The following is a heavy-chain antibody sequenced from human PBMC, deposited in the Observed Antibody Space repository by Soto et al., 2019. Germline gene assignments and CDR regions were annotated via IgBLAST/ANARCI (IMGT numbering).Heavy chain of an antibody. V-gene: IGHV3-11*06. D-gene: IGHD3-22*01. CDR2: ISSSSSYT. CDR3: ARETVDYYDSSGDAFDI. J-gene: IGHJ3*02. CDR1: GFTFSDYY. Sequence: PGGSLRLSCAASGFTFSDYYMSWIRQAPGKGLEWVSYISSSSSYTNYADSVKGRFTISRDNAKNPLYLQMNSLGAEDTAVYYCARETVDYYDSSGDAFDIWGQGTMVTVSS.